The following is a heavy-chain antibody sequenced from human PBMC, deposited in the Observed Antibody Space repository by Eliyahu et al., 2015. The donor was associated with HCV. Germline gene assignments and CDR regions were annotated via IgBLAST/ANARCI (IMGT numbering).Heavy chain of an antibody. CDR3: ARGRYGRMTVAGPFDY. CDR1: XGSFXGYY. CDR2: INHSGST. V-gene: IGHV4-34*01. Sequence: QVQLQQWGAGLLKPSXXXSLTCAVXXGSFXGYYWSWIRQPPGKGLEWIGEINHSGSTNYXPSLKSRVTISVDTSKNQFSLKLSSVTAADTAVYYCARGRYGRMTVAGPFDYWGQGTLVTVSS. D-gene: IGHD6-19*01. J-gene: IGHJ4*02.